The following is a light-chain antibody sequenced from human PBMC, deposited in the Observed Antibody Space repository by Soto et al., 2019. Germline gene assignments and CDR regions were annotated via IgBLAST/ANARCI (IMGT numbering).Light chain of an antibody. Sequence: EIVMTQSPATLSVSPGERATLSCRASQSVSSNLAWYQQKPGQAPRLLIYGASTRATGIPARFSGSGSGTEFTLTISSLQSEDFAVYSCQQYNNWPPRTVGQGTKVEIK. V-gene: IGKV3-15*01. CDR1: QSVSSN. J-gene: IGKJ1*01. CDR2: GAS. CDR3: QQYNNWPPRT.